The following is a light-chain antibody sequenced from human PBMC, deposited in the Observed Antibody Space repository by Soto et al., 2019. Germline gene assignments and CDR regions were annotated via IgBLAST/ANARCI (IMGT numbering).Light chain of an antibody. J-gene: IGKJ3*01. CDR1: QSVSGRY. CDR3: QQYGSSPFT. V-gene: IGKV3-20*01. Sequence: EIVWTQSPGTLSLSPGERATLSCRASQSVSGRYLAWYQQRPGQAPRILIYGASNRDTRIPDRFSGSGSGTDFTLTISRLETEDFAVYYCQQYGSSPFTCGPGTKVDIK. CDR2: GAS.